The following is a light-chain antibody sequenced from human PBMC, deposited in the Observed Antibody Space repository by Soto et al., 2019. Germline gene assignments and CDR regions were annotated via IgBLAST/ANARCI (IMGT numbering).Light chain of an antibody. J-gene: IGKJ4*01. Sequence: EIGLTQSPGTLSLSPGERATLSCRASQRVSSSYLAWYQQKPGQAPRLLIYGASSRATGIPDRFSGSGSGTDFTLTISRLEPEDFAVYYCQQYGSSFGGGTKVEIK. CDR1: QRVSSSY. CDR3: QQYGSS. CDR2: GAS. V-gene: IGKV3-20*01.